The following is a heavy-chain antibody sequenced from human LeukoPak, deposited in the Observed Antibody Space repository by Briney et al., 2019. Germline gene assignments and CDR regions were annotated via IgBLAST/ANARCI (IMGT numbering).Heavy chain of an antibody. V-gene: IGHV4-61*01. J-gene: IGHJ4*02. D-gene: IGHD3-22*01. CDR2: IYYSGST. CDR1: GGSVSSGSYY. CDR3: ARGSGDYDSSGYYYMYELDY. Sequence: SETLSLTCTVSGGSVSSGSYYWSWIRQPPGKGLEWIGYIYYSGSTNYNPSLKSRVTISVDTSKNQFSLKLSSVTAADTAVYYCARGSGDYDSSGYYYMYELDYWGQGTLVTVSS.